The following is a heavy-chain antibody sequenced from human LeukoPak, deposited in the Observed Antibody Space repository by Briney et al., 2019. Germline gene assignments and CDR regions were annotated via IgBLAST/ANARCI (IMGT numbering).Heavy chain of an antibody. CDR1: GGTFSSYA. D-gene: IGHD6-13*01. CDR2: IIPILGIA. Sequence: ASVKVSCKASGGTFSSYAISWVRQAPGQGLEWMGRIIPILGIANYAQKFQGRVTITAGKSTSTAYMELSSLRSEDTAVYYCARVGASLVPGGYFDYWGQGTLVTVSS. CDR3: ARVGASLVPGGYFDY. J-gene: IGHJ4*02. V-gene: IGHV1-69*04.